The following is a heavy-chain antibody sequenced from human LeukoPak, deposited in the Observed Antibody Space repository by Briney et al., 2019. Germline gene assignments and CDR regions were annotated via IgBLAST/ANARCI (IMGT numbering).Heavy chain of an antibody. J-gene: IGHJ4*02. CDR3: YFYDSSGYYPQTKVDY. Sequence: PGGSLRLSCAASGFTFSSYTMNWVRQAPGKGLEWVSAITGGGSTYYADSVKGRFTISRDNSKNTLYLQMNSLRAEDTALYFCYFYDSSGYYPQTKVDYWGQGTLVTVSS. CDR2: ITGGGST. D-gene: IGHD3-22*01. V-gene: IGHV3-23*01. CDR1: GFTFSSYT.